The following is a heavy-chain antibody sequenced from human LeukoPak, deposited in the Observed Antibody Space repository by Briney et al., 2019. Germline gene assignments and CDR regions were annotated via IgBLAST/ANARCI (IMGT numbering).Heavy chain of an antibody. Sequence: PGGSLRLSCAASGFTFSSFSMYWVRQAPGQGMEWISYISSSSSSTYYADSVKVRFTISRYNPKNSLYLHMNTLRAEDTAVYYCARDTGSYGESAYWGQGTLVTVYS. D-gene: IGHD1-26*01. CDR1: GFTFSSFS. V-gene: IGHV3-48*04. CDR2: ISSSSSST. J-gene: IGHJ4*02. CDR3: ARDTGSYGESAY.